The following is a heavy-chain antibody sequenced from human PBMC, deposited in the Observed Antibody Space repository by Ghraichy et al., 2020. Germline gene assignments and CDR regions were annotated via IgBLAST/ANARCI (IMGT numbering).Heavy chain of an antibody. CDR1: GFTFSSYS. CDR2: ISRGGSYI. Sequence: GGSLRLSCAASGFTFSSYSMNWVRQAPGKGLEWVASISRGGSYIYYADSVKGRFTISRDNAKNSLYLQMNSLRAEDTAVYYCAGDDRDYYDSGCYYWGDVWGPGTTVTVSS. V-gene: IGHV3-21*01. J-gene: IGHJ6*02. D-gene: IGHD3-10*01. CDR3: AGDDRDYYDSGCYYWGDV.